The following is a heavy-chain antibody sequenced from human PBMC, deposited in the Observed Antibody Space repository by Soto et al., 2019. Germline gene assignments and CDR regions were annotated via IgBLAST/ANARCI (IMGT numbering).Heavy chain of an antibody. V-gene: IGHV3-73*01. CDR3: TRHGSNCSSTSCYLSDY. J-gene: IGHJ4*02. CDR1: GFTFSGSA. Sequence: EVQLVESGGGLVQPGGSLKLSCAASGFTFSGSAMHWVRQASGKGLGWVGRIRSKANSYATAYAASVKGRFTISRDDSKNTAYLQMNSLKTEDTAVYYCTRHGSNCSSTSCYLSDYWGQGTLVTVSS. CDR2: IRSKANSYAT. D-gene: IGHD2-2*01.